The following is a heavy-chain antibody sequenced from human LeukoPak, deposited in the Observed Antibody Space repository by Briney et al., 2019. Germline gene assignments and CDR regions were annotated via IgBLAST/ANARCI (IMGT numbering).Heavy chain of an antibody. J-gene: IGHJ6*03. CDR1: GFTFSNYW. CDR2: ISGDGTNT. V-gene: IGHV3-74*01. CDR3: ARVYYYYYMDV. Sequence: GGSLRLSCAASGFTFSNYWMHWVRQAPGTGLVWVSRISGDGTNTYYADSVKGRFSISRDNAKNTLYLQMNSLRAEDTAMYYCARVYYYYYMDVWGKGTTVTVSS.